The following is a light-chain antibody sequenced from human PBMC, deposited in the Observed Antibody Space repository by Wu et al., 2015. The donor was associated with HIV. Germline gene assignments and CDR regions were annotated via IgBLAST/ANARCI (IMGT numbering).Light chain of an antibody. CDR1: QSVGTN. J-gene: IGKJ2*01. CDR3: QQYNKWPPYT. Sequence: EVVVTQTPATLSVSPGERATLSCRASQSVGTNLAWYQQKPGQAPRLLIYDASTRATGIPTRFSGSGSGTDFTLTISSLQSEDFAIYYCQQYNKWPPYTFGQGTKLEIK. CDR2: DAS. V-gene: IGKV3-15*01.